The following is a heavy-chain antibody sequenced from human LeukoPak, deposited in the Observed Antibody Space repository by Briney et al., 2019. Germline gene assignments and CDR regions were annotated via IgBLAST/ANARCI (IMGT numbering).Heavy chain of an antibody. CDR1: GFTFSSYA. CDR2: ISGSGGST. V-gene: IGHV3-23*01. Sequence: GGSLRLSCAASGFTFSSYAMSWVRQAPGKGLEWVSGISGSGGSTYYVDSVKGRFTISRDNAKNLLYLQMNSLRAEDTALYYCARPRAPSAYDALDIWGQGTMVTVSS. CDR3: ARPRAPSAYDALDI. J-gene: IGHJ3*02.